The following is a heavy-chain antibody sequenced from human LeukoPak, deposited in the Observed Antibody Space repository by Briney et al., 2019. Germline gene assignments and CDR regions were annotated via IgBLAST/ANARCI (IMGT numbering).Heavy chain of an antibody. V-gene: IGHV4-4*07. CDR1: GVSISSYY. CDR3: ARDGYYYDSSGYYEKMYYFDY. CDR2: IYTSGST. J-gene: IGHJ4*02. D-gene: IGHD3-22*01. Sequence: SETLSLTCTVSGVSISSYYWNWIRQPAGKGLEWIGRIYTSGSTNYNPSLKSRVTMSVDTSKNQFSLKLSSVTAADTAVYYCARDGYYYDSSGYYEKMYYFDYWGQGTLVTVSS.